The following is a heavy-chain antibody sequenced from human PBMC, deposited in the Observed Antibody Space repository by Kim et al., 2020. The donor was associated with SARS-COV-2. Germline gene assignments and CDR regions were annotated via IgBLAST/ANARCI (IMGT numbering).Heavy chain of an antibody. CDR1: GFTFSSYA. D-gene: IGHD2-2*01. CDR2: ISGSGGST. J-gene: IGHJ3*02. V-gene: IGHV3-23*01. Sequence: GGSLRLSCAASGFTFSSYAMSWVRQAPGKGLEWVSAISGSGGSTYYADSVKGRFTISRDNSKNTLYLQMNSLRAEDTAVYYCANRLAGTSSRQDAFDIWGQGTMVTVSS. CDR3: ANRLAGTSSRQDAFDI.